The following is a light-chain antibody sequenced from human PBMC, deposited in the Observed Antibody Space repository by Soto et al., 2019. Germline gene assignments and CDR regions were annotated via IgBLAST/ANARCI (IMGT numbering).Light chain of an antibody. CDR1: HGIRNF. CDR3: RQRNSYPWT. J-gene: IGKJ2*01. V-gene: IGKV1-9*01. Sequence: IQLTQAPSSLSASVGDRVTITCRASHGIRNFLAWYQQKLGKAPKLLIYAASTLQSAVPSRFSGSGSGTDFTLTISSPQPEDFATSYCRQRNSYPWTFGQGNKLEIK. CDR2: AAS.